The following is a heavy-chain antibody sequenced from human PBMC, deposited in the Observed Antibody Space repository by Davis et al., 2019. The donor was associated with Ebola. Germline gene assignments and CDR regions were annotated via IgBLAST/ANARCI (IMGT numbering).Heavy chain of an antibody. CDR1: GFTFSSYS. CDR3: ASATLGYCSSTSCYPFDY. CDR2: ISSSSSYI. Sequence: GESLKISCAASGFTFSSYSMNWVRQAPGKGLEWASSISSSSSYIYYADSVKGRFTISRDNAKNSLYLQMNSLRAEDTAVYYCASATLGYCSSTSCYPFDYWGQGTLVTVSS. D-gene: IGHD2-2*01. V-gene: IGHV3-21*01. J-gene: IGHJ4*02.